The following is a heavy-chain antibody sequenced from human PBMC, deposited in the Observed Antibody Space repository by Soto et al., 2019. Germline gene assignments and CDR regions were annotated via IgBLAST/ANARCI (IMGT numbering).Heavy chain of an antibody. CDR2: IKSKTDGGTT. CDR3: TTQGLYYDILTGYFRAYYFDY. D-gene: IGHD3-9*01. V-gene: IGHV3-15*01. J-gene: IGHJ4*02. CDR1: GFTFSNAW. Sequence: GGSLRLSCAASGFTFSNAWMSWVRQAPGKGLEWVGRIKSKTDGGTTDYAAPVKGRFTISRDDSKNTLYLQMNSLKTEDTAVYYCTTQGLYYDILTGYFRAYYFDYWGKGTLVTVSS.